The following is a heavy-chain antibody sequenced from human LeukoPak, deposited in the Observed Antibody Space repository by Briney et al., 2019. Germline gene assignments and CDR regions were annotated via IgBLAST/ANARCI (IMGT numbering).Heavy chain of an antibody. CDR3: ARAAVTTPPLYWYFDL. CDR2: VNTDGSST. D-gene: IGHD4-17*01. V-gene: IGHV3-74*01. J-gene: IGHJ2*01. Sequence: GGSLRLSCAASGFPFSSYWMHWVRQAPGKGLVWVSRVNTDGSSTTYADSVKGRFTISRDNAESALYLQMNSLRAEDTAVYFCARAAVTTPPLYWYFDLWGGGTLVTVSS. CDR1: GFPFSSYW.